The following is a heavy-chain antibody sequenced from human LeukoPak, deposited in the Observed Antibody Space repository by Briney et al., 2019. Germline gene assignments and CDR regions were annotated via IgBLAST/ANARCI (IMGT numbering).Heavy chain of an antibody. D-gene: IGHD1-26*01. CDR2: ISYDGSNK. CDR3: AKAFSESYLGGAFDY. Sequence: GGSLRLSCAASGFTFSSYGMHWVRQAPGKGLEWVAVISYDGSNKYYADSVKGRFTISRDNSKNTLYLQMNSLRAEDTAVYYCAKAFSESYLGGAFDYWGQGTLVTVSS. J-gene: IGHJ4*02. CDR1: GFTFSSYG. V-gene: IGHV3-30*18.